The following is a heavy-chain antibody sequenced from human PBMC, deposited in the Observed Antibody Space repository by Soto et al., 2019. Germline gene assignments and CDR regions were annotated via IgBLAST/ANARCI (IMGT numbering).Heavy chain of an antibody. V-gene: IGHV4-34*01. J-gene: IGHJ2*01. CDR3: ARGALKRPHEVYWYFDL. Sequence: PSETLSLTCAVYGGSFSGYYWSWIRQPPGKGLEWIGEINHSGSTNYNPSLKSRVTISVDTSKNQFSLKLSSVTAADTAVYYCARGALKRPHEVYWYFDLWGRGTLVTVSS. CDR1: GGSFSGYY. CDR2: INHSGST.